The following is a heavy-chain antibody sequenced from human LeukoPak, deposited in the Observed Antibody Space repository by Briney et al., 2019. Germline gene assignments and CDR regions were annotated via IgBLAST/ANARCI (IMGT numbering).Heavy chain of an antibody. Sequence: SETLSLTCTVSGSSISSGDYYWSWIRQPPGKGLGWIGYIYYSGSTYYNPSLKSRVTISVDTSKNQFSLKLSSVTAADTAVYYCARFPRVLLWFGELDYWGQGTLVTVSS. V-gene: IGHV4-30-4*08. D-gene: IGHD3-10*01. CDR2: IYYSGST. CDR1: GSSISSGDYY. J-gene: IGHJ4*02. CDR3: ARFPRVLLWFGELDY.